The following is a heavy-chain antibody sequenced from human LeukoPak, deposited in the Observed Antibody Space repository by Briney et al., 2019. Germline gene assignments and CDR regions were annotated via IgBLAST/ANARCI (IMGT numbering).Heavy chain of an antibody. D-gene: IGHD5-18*01. CDR3: ARQQRHSDY. CDR2: IYYSGST. J-gene: IGHJ4*02. CDR1: GGSVSSSSYY. V-gene: IGHV4-39*01. Sequence: SETLSLTCTVSGGSVSSSSYYWGWIRQPPGKGLEWIGSIYYSGSTYYNPSLKSRVTISVDTSKNQFSLKLSSVTAADTAVYYYARQQRHSDYWGQGTLVTVSS.